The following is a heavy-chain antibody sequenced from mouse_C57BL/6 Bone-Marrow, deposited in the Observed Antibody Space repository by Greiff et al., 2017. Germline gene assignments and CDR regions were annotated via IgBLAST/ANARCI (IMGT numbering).Heavy chain of an antibody. J-gene: IGHJ4*01. CDR2: IWSGGST. Sequence: VQLQESGPGLVQPSQSLSITCTVSGFSLTSYGVHWVRQSPGKGLEWLGVIWSGGSTDNNSAFISRLSISKDNSKSQVFFKMNSLQADDTAIYYCASQAYYYGSRGGAMDFGGQGTSVTVSS. CDR3: ASQAYYYGSRGGAMDF. D-gene: IGHD1-1*01. V-gene: IGHV2-2*01. CDR1: GFSLTSYG.